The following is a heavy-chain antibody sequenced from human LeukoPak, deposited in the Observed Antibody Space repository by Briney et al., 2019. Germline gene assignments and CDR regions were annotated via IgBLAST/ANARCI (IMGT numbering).Heavy chain of an antibody. Sequence: PGGSLTLSCTASGFTVSSNYMTWVRQSPGKGLEWVSFIYTGGSTYYADSVKGRFTISRDNSKNTLYLQMSSLRVEDTAVYYCASLTQYKRNDWGSNIWGQGTVVTVSS. CDR2: IYTGGST. CDR1: GFTVSSNY. D-gene: IGHD1-1*01. CDR3: ASLTQYKRNDWGSNI. V-gene: IGHV3-53*01. J-gene: IGHJ3*02.